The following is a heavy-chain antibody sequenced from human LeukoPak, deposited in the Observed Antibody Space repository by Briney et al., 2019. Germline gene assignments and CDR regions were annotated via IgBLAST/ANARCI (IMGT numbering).Heavy chain of an antibody. V-gene: IGHV1-69*02. CDR1: GGTFSSYT. J-gene: IGHJ4*02. Sequence: GASVKVSCKASGGTFSSYTISWVRQAPGQGLEGMGRIIPILGIANYAQKFQGRVTITADKSTSTAYMELSSLRSEDTAVYYCASPVAVAGTPFDYWGQGTLVTVSS. D-gene: IGHD6-19*01. CDR3: ASPVAVAGTPFDY. CDR2: IIPILGIA.